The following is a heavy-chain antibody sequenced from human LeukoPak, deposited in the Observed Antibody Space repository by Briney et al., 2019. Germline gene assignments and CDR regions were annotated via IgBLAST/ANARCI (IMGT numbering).Heavy chain of an antibody. D-gene: IGHD6-13*01. CDR3: ARGQGQQLVLDP. J-gene: IGHJ5*02. CDR1: GGSISGYY. CDR2: IYYSGST. Sequence: SETLSLTCTVSGGSISGYYWSWIRQPPGKGLEWIGYIYYSGSTNYNPSLKSRVTISVDTSKNQFSLKLSSVTAADTAVYYCARGQGQQLVLDPWGQGTLVTVSS. V-gene: IGHV4-59*08.